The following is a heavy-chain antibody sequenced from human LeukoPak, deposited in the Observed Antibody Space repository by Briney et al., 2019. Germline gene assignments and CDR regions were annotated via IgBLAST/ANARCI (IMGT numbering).Heavy chain of an antibody. V-gene: IGHV3-30*04. CDR2: ISYDGSNE. CDR3: ARDRGTSYLSSFDY. Sequence: PGRSLRLSCAASGFTFSSYVHWVRQAPGKGLEWVAIISYDGSNEYYADSVKGRFTISRDNSKNTLYLQMNSLRAADTAVYYCARDRGTSYLSSFDYGGKGPLVPVSS. CDR1: GFTFSSYV. J-gene: IGHJ4*02.